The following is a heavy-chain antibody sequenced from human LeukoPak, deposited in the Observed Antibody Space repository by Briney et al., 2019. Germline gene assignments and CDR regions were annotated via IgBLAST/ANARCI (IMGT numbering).Heavy chain of an antibody. CDR3: ARSAEQATIRVYYYYGMDV. CDR2: ISSNGGST. V-gene: IGHV3-64*01. Sequence: GGSLRLSCAASGFTFSSYAMHWVRQAPGKGLEYVLAISSNGGSTYYANSVKGRFTISRDNSKNTLYLQMGSLRAEDMAVYYCARSAEQATIRVYYYYGMDVWGQGTTVTVSS. CDR1: GFTFSSYA. D-gene: IGHD5-12*01. J-gene: IGHJ6*02.